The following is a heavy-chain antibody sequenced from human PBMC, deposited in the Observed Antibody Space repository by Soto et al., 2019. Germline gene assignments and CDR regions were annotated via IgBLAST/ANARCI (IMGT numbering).Heavy chain of an antibody. CDR1: GFSLRNARMG. CDR3: ARMLAVNYYYYYVDV. D-gene: IGHD3-22*01. CDR2: ILSSDEK. J-gene: IGHJ6*03. V-gene: IGHV2-26*01. Sequence: QVTLKESGPVLVKPTETLTLTCTVSGFSLRNARMGVSWIRQPPGKALEWLAHILSSDEKSYNTSLMGRVTLSKDTSKSQVVLTMTYVDPVDTATYFCARMLAVNYYYYYVDVWGEGTTVTVSS.